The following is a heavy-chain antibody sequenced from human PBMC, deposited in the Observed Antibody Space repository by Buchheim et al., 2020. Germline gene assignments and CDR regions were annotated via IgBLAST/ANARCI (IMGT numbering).Heavy chain of an antibody. Sequence: EVQLLESGGDLVQPGGSLRLSCAASGFTSSAFAMSWVRQAPGKGLEWVSFISGSGETTYYADSVMGRFTISRDNSKNILYLQMDSLRADDTATYYCAKAPIRRADFWGQGTL. CDR3: AKAPIRRADF. CDR1: GFTSSAFA. CDR2: ISGSGETT. D-gene: IGHD3-10*01. J-gene: IGHJ5*01. V-gene: IGHV3-23*01.